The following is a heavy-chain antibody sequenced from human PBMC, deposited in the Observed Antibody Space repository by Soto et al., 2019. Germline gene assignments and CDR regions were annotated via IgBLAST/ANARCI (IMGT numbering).Heavy chain of an antibody. J-gene: IGHJ4*02. V-gene: IGHV3-23*01. D-gene: IGHD4-17*01. CDR1: GFTFSAYA. Sequence: EVQLLESGGGLVQPGGSLRLSCAASGFTFSAYAMSWVRQAPGKGLELVSGISGSDGSTHYADSVKGRFTISRSNSRNTMYLQMNNLSVEDTPVYYCANLVGERVTTLFDYWGQGTLVTVSS. CDR3: ANLVGERVTTLFDY. CDR2: ISGSDGST.